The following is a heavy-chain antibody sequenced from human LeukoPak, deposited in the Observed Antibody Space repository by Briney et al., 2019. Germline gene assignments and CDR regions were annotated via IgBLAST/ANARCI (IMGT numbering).Heavy chain of an antibody. Sequence: GGSLRLSCAASGFTFSTYGMHWVRRAPGQGMEWVAFIRNDGNTKYYADSVKGRFTISRDNSKNTLYLQMNSLRVEDTAVYYCARTHSSSWGIIDYWGQGTLVTVSS. V-gene: IGHV3-30*02. CDR2: IRNDGNTK. CDR3: ARTHSSSWGIIDY. D-gene: IGHD2-2*01. J-gene: IGHJ4*02. CDR1: GFTFSTYG.